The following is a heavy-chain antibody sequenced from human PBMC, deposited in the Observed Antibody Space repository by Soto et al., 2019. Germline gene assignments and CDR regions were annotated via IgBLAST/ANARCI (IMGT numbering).Heavy chain of an antibody. D-gene: IGHD2-2*03. V-gene: IGHV3-30*18. Sequence: SCAASGFTFSSYGMHWVRQAPGKGLEWVAVISYDGSNKYYADSVKGRFTISRDNSKKPLYLQMNSLRAEDTAVYYCAKDGDCSSTSCYVYTYYYYMDVWGKGTTVTVSS. CDR1: GFTFSSYG. CDR2: ISYDGSNK. CDR3: AKDGDCSSTSCYVYTYYYYMDV. J-gene: IGHJ6*03.